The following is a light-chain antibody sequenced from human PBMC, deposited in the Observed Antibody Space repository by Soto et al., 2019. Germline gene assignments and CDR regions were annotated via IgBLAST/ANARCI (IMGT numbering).Light chain of an antibody. J-gene: IGKJ1*01. CDR1: QSVSSW. CDR3: QHYISYPWT. Sequence: DIQMTQSPSTLSASVGDRVTITCRACQSVSSWLAWYQQKPGKAPKLLIYDASTLESGVPSRFSGSGSGTEFTLTISSLQPDDFASYYCQHYISYPWTFGRGTKVDIK. V-gene: IGKV1-5*01. CDR2: DAS.